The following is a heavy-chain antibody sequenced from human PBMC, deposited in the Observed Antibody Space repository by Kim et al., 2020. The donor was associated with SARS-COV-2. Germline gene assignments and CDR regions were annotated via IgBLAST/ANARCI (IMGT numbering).Heavy chain of an antibody. CDR1: GFTFSSYS. CDR3: ASDLRGLRITMVRGVHRPYGMDV. Sequence: GGSLRLSCAASGFTFSSYSMNWVRQAPGKGLEWVSSISSSSSYIYSADSVKGRFTISRDNAKNSLYLQMNSLRAEDTAVYYCASDLRGLRITMVRGVHRPYGMDVWGQGTTVTVSS. V-gene: IGHV3-21*01. CDR2: ISSSSSYI. J-gene: IGHJ6*02. D-gene: IGHD3-10*01.